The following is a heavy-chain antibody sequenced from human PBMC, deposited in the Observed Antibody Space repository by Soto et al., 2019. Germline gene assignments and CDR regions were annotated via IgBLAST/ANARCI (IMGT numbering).Heavy chain of an antibody. CDR3: ARTYSSSPYYYYYYYMDV. D-gene: IGHD6-13*01. J-gene: IGHJ6*03. Sequence: EVQLVESGGGLVQPGGSLRLSCAASGFTFSSYWMSWVRQAPGTGMEWVANIKQDGSEKYYVDSVKGRFTISRDNAKNSLYLQMNSLRAEDTAVYYCARTYSSSPYYYYYYYMDVWGKGTTVTVSS. V-gene: IGHV3-7*01. CDR2: IKQDGSEK. CDR1: GFTFSSYW.